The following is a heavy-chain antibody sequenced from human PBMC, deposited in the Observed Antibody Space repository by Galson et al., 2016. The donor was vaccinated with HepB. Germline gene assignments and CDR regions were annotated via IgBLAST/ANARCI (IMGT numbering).Heavy chain of an antibody. V-gene: IGHV4-59*01. CDR1: GDSISNYY. CDR2: VHNSGYT. J-gene: IGHJ4*03. Sequence: ETLSLTCTVSGDSISNYYWHWIRLPTGKGLEWIGYVHNSGYTTYNPSLNGRVTISMDTSKNQFSLKLSSVTAADTAVYYCAREYSSFDYVGHGILVTVSS. CDR3: AREYSSFDY. D-gene: IGHD6-19*01.